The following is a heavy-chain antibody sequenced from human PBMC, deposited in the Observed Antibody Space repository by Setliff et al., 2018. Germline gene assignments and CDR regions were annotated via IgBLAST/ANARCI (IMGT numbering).Heavy chain of an antibody. D-gene: IGHD3-9*01. Sequence: GGSLRLSCAASGFTFSGYGMHWVRQAPGKGLEWVAFIRCDGSNKYYADSVKGRFTISRDNSKNTLYLQMNSLRAEDTAVYYCAKDLSAERYFDWLAYYYYGMDVWGQGTTVTVSS. V-gene: IGHV3-30*02. CDR2: IRCDGSNK. CDR1: GFTFSGYG. J-gene: IGHJ6*02. CDR3: AKDLSAERYFDWLAYYYYGMDV.